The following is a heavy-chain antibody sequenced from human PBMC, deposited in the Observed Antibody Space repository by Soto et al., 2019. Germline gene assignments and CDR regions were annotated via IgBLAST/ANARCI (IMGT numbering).Heavy chain of an antibody. CDR2: IDPSDSYT. J-gene: IGHJ6*02. D-gene: IGHD2-2*01. CDR1: GYSFTSYW. Sequence: PGESLKISCKRSGYSFTSYWISWVRQMPGKGLEWMGRIDPSDSYTNYSPSFQGHVTISADKSISTAYLQWSSLKASDTAMYYCASSPRGYCSSTSCRELGNYYGMDVWGQGTTVTVSS. V-gene: IGHV5-10-1*01. CDR3: ASSPRGYCSSTSCRELGNYYGMDV.